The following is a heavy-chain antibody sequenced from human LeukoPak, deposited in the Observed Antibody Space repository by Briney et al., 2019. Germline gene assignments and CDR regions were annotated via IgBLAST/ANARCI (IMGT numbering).Heavy chain of an antibody. CDR3: AKDLGITMIVVVADAFDI. V-gene: IGHV3-23*01. CDR1: GFTFSSYG. CDR2: ISGSGGST. D-gene: IGHD3-22*01. J-gene: IGHJ3*02. Sequence: PEGSLRLSCAASGFTFSSYGMSWVRQAPGKGLEWVSAISGSGGSTYYADSVKGRFTISRDNSKNTLYLQMNSLRAEDTAVYYCAKDLGITMIVVVADAFDIWGQGTMVTVSS.